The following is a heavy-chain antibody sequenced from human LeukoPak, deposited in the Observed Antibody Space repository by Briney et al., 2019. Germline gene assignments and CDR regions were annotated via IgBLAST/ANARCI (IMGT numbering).Heavy chain of an antibody. D-gene: IGHD5-18*01. J-gene: IGHJ4*02. CDR1: GGSFSGYY. V-gene: IGHV4-34*01. CDR2: INHSGST. CDR3: ARSWGAMVTIRWAYFDY. Sequence: SETISLTCAVYGGSFSGYYWSWIRQPPGKGLEWIGEINHSGSTNYNPSLKSRVTISVDTSKNQFSLKLSSVTAADTAVYYCARSWGAMVTIRWAYFDYWGQGTLVTVSS.